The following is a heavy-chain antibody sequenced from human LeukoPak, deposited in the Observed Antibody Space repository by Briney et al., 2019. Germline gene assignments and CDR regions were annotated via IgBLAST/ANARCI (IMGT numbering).Heavy chain of an antibody. J-gene: IGHJ4*02. CDR1: GGSISSSSYY. V-gene: IGHV4-39*07. CDR3: ARDSIAAPDY. Sequence: SETLSLTCTVSGGSISSSSYYWGWIRQPPGKGLEWIGSIYYSGSTYYNPSLRSRVTISVDTSKNQFSLKLSFVTAADTAVYYCARDSIAAPDYWGQGTLVTVSS. CDR2: IYYSGST. D-gene: IGHD6-6*01.